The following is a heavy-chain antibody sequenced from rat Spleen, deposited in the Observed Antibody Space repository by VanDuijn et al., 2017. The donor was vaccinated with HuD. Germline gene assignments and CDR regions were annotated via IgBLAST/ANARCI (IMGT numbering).Heavy chain of an antibody. V-gene: IGHV5-29*01. Sequence: EVQLVESGGGLVQPGRSLKLSCAASGFTFSNYGMAWVRQAPTKGLEWVATISYDGSSTYYRDSVKGRFTISRDNAKSTLYLQMDSLRSEDTATYYCARRRLTTLADYYFDYWGQGVMVTVSS. CDR1: GFTFSNYG. J-gene: IGHJ2*01. CDR2: ISYDGSST. CDR3: ARRRLTTLADYYFDY. D-gene: IGHD1-10*01.